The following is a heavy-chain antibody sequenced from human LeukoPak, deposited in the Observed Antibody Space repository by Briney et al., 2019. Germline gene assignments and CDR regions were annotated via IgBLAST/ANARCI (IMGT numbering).Heavy chain of an antibody. J-gene: IGHJ4*02. Sequence: ASVKVSCKASGYTFTRYDINWVRQATGQGLEWMGWVNPNSGYTGYAQKFQGRVTITRDTSINTAYMELSSLRSEDTAVYYCARAGYSNRWDGVDYWGQGTLVTVSS. D-gene: IGHD2/OR15-2a*01. V-gene: IGHV1-8*03. CDR2: VNPNSGYT. CDR3: ARAGYSNRWDGVDY. CDR1: GYTFTRYD.